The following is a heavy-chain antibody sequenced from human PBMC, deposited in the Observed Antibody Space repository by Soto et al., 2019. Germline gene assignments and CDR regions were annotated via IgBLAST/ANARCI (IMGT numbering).Heavy chain of an antibody. Sequence: PGGSLRLSCAASGFTFSSYATHWVRQAPGKGLEWVAVISYDGSNKYYADSVKGRFTISRDNSKNTLYLQMNSLRAEDTAVYYCARDYGTGYFDYWGQGTLVTVSS. CDR2: ISYDGSNK. D-gene: IGHD1-1*01. CDR1: GFTFSSYA. J-gene: IGHJ4*02. CDR3: ARDYGTGYFDY. V-gene: IGHV3-30-3*01.